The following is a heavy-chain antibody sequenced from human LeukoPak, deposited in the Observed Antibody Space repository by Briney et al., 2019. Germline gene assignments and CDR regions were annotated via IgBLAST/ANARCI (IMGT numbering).Heavy chain of an antibody. V-gene: IGHV1-24*01. CDR3: ATGNIVVVPAAILPFY. CDR1: GYTLTELS. Sequence: ASEKVSCKVSGYTLTELSMHWVRQAPGKGLEWMGGFDPEDGETIYAQKFQGRVTMTEDTSTDTAYMELSSLRSEDTAAYYCATGNIVVVPAAILPFYWGQGTLVTVSS. J-gene: IGHJ4*02. CDR2: FDPEDGET. D-gene: IGHD2-2*02.